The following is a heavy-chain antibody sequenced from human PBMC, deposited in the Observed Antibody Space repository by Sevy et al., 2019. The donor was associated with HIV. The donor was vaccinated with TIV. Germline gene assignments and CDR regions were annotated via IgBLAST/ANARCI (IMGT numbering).Heavy chain of an antibody. Sequence: GGSLRLSCATSGFTFSSYWMHWVRQAPGKGLVWVSRINSDGSSTRYADSVKGRFTISRDNAKNTLYLQMNSLRAEDTAVYYCARDGGCFGFPDYWGQGTLVTVSS. CDR2: INSDGSST. V-gene: IGHV3-74*01. CDR3: ARDGGCFGFPDY. CDR1: GFTFSSYW. J-gene: IGHJ4*02. D-gene: IGHD3-16*01.